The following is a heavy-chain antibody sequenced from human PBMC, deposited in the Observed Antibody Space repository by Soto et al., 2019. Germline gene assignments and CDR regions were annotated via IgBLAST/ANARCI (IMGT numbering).Heavy chain of an antibody. CDR3: ARELGYSSGWYGEYNWFDP. CDR2: ISAYNGNT. J-gene: IGHJ5*02. D-gene: IGHD6-19*01. Sequence: GASVKVSCKSSGYTFTSYGISCVRQAPGQGLEWMGWISAYNGNTNYAQKLQGRVTMTTDTSTSTAYMELRSLRSDDTAVYYCARELGYSSGWYGEYNWFDPWGQGTLVTVSS. V-gene: IGHV1-18*01. CDR1: GYTFTSYG.